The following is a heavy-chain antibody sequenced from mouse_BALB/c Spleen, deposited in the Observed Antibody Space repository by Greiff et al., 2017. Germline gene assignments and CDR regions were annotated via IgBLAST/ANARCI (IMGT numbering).Heavy chain of an antibody. Sequence: VQLQQSGPGLVAPSQCLSISCTASGFSLTGYGVNWVRQTPGKGLEWLGMIWRDGSTDYNSALKSSLSNSKDNTKSPVFLKMNRLQTDDTAKYYCARGRGGLRNNAMDYWGQGTSVTVSS. D-gene: IGHD2-4*01. J-gene: IGHJ4*01. CDR3: ARGRGGLRNNAMDY. CDR2: IWRDGST. CDR1: GFSLTGYG. V-gene: IGHV2-6-7*01.